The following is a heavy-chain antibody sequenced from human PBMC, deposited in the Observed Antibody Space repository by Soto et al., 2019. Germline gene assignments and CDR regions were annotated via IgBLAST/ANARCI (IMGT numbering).Heavy chain of an antibody. V-gene: IGHV3-48*03. D-gene: IGHD1-7*01. CDR1: GFTFSSYE. Sequence: PGGSLRLSCAASGFTFSSYEMNWVRQAPGKGLEWVSYISSSGSTIYYADSVKGRFTISRDNAKNSLYLQMNSLRAEDTAVYYCARVIIGLELHFDPWGQGTLVTVSS. J-gene: IGHJ5*02. CDR2: ISSSGSTI. CDR3: ARVIIGLELHFDP.